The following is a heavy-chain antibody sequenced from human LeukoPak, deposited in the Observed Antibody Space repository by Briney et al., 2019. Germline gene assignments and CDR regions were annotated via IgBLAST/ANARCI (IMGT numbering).Heavy chain of an antibody. D-gene: IGHD3-9*01. CDR3: ARGRKGLTGYLYHFDY. V-gene: IGHV4-34*01. Sequence: SETLSLTCAVYGGSFSGYYWSWIRQPPGKGLEWIGEINHSGSTNYNPSLKSRVTISVDTSKNQFSLKLSSVTAADTAVYYCARGRKGLTGYLYHFDYWGQGTLVTVSS. CDR1: GGSFSGYY. CDR2: INHSGST. J-gene: IGHJ4*02.